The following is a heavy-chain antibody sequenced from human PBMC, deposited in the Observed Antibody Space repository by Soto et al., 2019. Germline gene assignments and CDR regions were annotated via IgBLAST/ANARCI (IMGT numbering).Heavy chain of an antibody. Sequence: ASVKVSCKASGYTFTGYYMHWVRQAPGQGLEWMGWINPNSGGTNYAQKFQGWATMTRDTSISTAYMELSRLRSDDTAVYYCARARGVVVPAAGNHYCYYGMDVWGQGNTVTVSS. V-gene: IGHV1-2*04. J-gene: IGHJ6*02. CDR1: GYTFTGYY. CDR3: ARARGVVVPAAGNHYCYYGMDV. CDR2: INPNSGGT. D-gene: IGHD2-2*01.